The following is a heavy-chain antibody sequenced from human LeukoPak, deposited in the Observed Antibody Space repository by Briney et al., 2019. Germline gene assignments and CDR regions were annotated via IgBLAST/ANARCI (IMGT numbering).Heavy chain of an antibody. D-gene: IGHD3-10*01. Sequence: PGGSLRLSCAASGFTFSSYGMHWVRQAPGKGLEWVAFIRFDGNNKYYADSVKGRFTISRDNSRNTLFLQMTSLRAEDTAVYYCAKGLGVRGVINRAFDYWGQGTLVTVSS. CDR1: GFTFSSYG. CDR3: AKGLGVRGVINRAFDY. J-gene: IGHJ4*02. CDR2: IRFDGNNK. V-gene: IGHV3-30*02.